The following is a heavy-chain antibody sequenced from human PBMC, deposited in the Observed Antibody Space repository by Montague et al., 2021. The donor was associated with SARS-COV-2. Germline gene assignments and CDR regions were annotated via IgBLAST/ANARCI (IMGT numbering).Heavy chain of an antibody. D-gene: IGHD6-13*01. J-gene: IGHJ4*02. V-gene: IGHV4-59*01. CDR1: GGSMSNYY. CDR3: ARAPIYRSSWYAYFDY. CDR2: INYSGST. Sequence: TLSLTCTVSGGSMSNYYWSWIRQPPGKGLEWIGYINYSGSTHYNPSLQSRVTLSKDTSKNQFSLRLTSVTAADTAMYFCARAPIYRSSWYAYFDYWGQGTLVTVSS.